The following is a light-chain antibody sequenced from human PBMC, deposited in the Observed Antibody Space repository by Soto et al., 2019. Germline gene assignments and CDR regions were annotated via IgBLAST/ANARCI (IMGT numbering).Light chain of an antibody. CDR3: CSYTSSSTPVV. CDR1: SSDVGGYNY. V-gene: IGLV2-14*03. J-gene: IGLJ2*01. CDR2: DVS. Sequence: QAVVTQPASVSGSPGQSITISCTGTSSDVGGYNYVSWYQQHPGKAPKLMIYDVSNRPSGVSNRFSGSKSGNTASLTISGLQAEDEADYYCCSYTSSSTPVVFGGGTKLTVL.